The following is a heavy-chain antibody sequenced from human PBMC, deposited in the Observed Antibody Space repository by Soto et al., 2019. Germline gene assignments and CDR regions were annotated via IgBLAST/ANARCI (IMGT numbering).Heavy chain of an antibody. V-gene: IGHV1-58*02. Sequence: ASVKVSCKASGSGFISSGIQWVRQAHGQRLEWIGWIVVASGQTNYAQNFRGRVAITRDTSTATAYIELTGLTSEDTAVYFCSEDRPDIGVGWWVWGQGTTVTVSS. D-gene: IGHD2-15*01. J-gene: IGHJ6*02. CDR1: GSGFISSG. CDR2: IVVASGQT. CDR3: SEDRPDIGVGWWV.